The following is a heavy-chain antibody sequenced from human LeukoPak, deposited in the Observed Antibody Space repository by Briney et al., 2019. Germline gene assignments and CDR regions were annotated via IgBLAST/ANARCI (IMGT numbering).Heavy chain of an antibody. Sequence: GGSLRLSCAASGFTVSSNYMSWVRQAPGKGLEWVSVIYSGGSTYYADSVKGRFTISRDNSKNTLYLQMNSLRAEDTAVYYCAKDLAGRTIVVVPAANKAFDYWGQGTLVTVSS. CDR3: AKDLAGRTIVVVPAANKAFDY. J-gene: IGHJ4*02. V-gene: IGHV3-53*01. CDR2: IYSGGST. CDR1: GFTVSSNY. D-gene: IGHD2-2*01.